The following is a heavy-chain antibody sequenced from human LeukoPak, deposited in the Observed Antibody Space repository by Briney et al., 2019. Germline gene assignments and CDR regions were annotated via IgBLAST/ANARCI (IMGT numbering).Heavy chain of an antibody. CDR2: IIPIFGTA. V-gene: IGHV1-69*13. Sequence: ASVKVSCKASGGTFSSYAISWVRQAPGQGLEWMGGIIPIFGTANYAQKFQGRVTITADESTSTAYMELSSLRSEDTAMYYCARLEITTVTTSDYWGQGTLVTVSS. D-gene: IGHD4-17*01. CDR1: GGTFSSYA. CDR3: ARLEITTVTTSDY. J-gene: IGHJ4*02.